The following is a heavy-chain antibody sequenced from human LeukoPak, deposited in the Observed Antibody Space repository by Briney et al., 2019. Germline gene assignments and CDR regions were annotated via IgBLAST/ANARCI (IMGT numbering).Heavy chain of an antibody. J-gene: IGHJ6*02. CDR2: MNPNSGNT. V-gene: IGHV1-8*01. Sequence: ASVKVSCKASGYTFTSHDINWVRQATGQGLEWVGWMNPNSGNTGYAQKFQGRATMTRNTSISTAYMELSSLRSEDTAVYYCARGSPKGYCSSTSCSFYYYYGMDVWGQGTTVTVSS. D-gene: IGHD2-2*01. CDR1: GYTFTSHD. CDR3: ARGSPKGYCSSTSCSFYYYYGMDV.